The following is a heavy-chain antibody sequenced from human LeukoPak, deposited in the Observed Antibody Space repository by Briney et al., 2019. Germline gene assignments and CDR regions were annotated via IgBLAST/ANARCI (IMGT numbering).Heavy chain of an antibody. Sequence: PSETLSLTCTVSGGSISSSSYYWGWIRQPPGKGLEWIGSIYYSGSTYYNPSLKSRVTISVDTSKNQFSLKLSSVTAADTAVYYCARDSGIAAAGTGYFDYWGQGTLVTVSS. J-gene: IGHJ4*02. CDR3: ARDSGIAAAGTGYFDY. CDR1: GGSISSSSYY. D-gene: IGHD6-13*01. CDR2: IYYSGST. V-gene: IGHV4-39*07.